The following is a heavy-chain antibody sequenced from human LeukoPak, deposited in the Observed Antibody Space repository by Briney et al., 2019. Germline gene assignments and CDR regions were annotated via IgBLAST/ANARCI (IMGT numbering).Heavy chain of an antibody. D-gene: IGHD3-3*01. CDR1: GYTFTGYY. Sequence: ASVKVSCKASGYTFTGYYMHWVRQAPGQGLEWMGRINPNSGGTNYAQKFQGRVTITRDTSASTAYMELSSLRSEDTAVYYCARDLDRNDFWSGYYIQWGQGTLVTVSS. CDR2: INPNSGGT. V-gene: IGHV1-2*06. CDR3: ARDLDRNDFWSGYYIQ. J-gene: IGHJ4*02.